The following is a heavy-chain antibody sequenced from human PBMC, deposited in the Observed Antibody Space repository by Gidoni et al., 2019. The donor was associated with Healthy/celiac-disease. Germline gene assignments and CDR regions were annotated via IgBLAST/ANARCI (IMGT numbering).Heavy chain of an antibody. J-gene: IGHJ4*02. CDR1: GFTFSSYA. D-gene: IGHD1-26*01. V-gene: IGHV3-30*01. CDR3: ARSPSGSYRDFYFDY. Sequence: QVQLVESGGGVVQPGRSLRLSCAASGFTFSSYAMHWVRQAPGKGLEWVAVISYDGSNKYYADSVKGRFTISRDNSKNTLYLQMNSLRAEDTAVYYCARSPSGSYRDFYFDYWGQGTLVTVSS. CDR2: ISYDGSNK.